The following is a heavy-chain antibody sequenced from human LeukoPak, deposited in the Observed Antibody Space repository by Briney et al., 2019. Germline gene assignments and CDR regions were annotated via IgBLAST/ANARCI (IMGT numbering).Heavy chain of an antibody. CDR2: TYFRSKWYN. V-gene: IGHV6-1*01. CDR1: GDSVSSYSAA. CDR3: ARESSSSWYPYYYYYIDV. D-gene: IGHD6-13*01. Sequence: SQTLSLTCAISGDSVSSYSAAWNWIRQSPSRGLEWLGRTYFRSKWYNEYAVSVRGRITINPDTSRNQFSLQLTSVTPEDTAVYFCARESSSSWYPYYYYYIDVWGKGTTVTVSS. J-gene: IGHJ6*03.